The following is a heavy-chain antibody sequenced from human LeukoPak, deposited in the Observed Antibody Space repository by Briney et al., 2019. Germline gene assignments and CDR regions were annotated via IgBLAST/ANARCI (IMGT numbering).Heavy chain of an antibody. CDR1: GYTLTSYY. Sequence: ASVKVSCKASGYTLTSYYMHWVRQAPGQGLEWMGIINPSGGSTSFAQKFQGRVTMTRDTYTSTVHMELSSMRSEDKAVYYCARTGGSHTGNYFDYWGQGTLVTVSS. J-gene: IGHJ4*02. CDR2: INPSGGST. D-gene: IGHD3-16*01. CDR3: ARTGGSHTGNYFDY. V-gene: IGHV1-46*01.